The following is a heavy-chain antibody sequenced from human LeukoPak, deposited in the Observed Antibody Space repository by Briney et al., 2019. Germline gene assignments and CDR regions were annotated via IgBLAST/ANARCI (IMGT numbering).Heavy chain of an antibody. Sequence: GGSLRLSCAASGFTVSSNYMSWVRQAPGKGLEWVSVIYSGGSTYYADSVKGRFTISRDNSKNTLYLQMNSLRAEDTAVYYCARAPIYGDYVSPYGIDVWGQGTTVTVSS. CDR3: ARAPIYGDYVSPYGIDV. CDR1: GFTVSSNY. D-gene: IGHD4-17*01. J-gene: IGHJ6*02. V-gene: IGHV3-53*01. CDR2: IYSGGST.